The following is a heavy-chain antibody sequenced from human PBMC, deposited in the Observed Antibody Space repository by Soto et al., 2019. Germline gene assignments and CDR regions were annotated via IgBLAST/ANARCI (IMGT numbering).Heavy chain of an antibody. V-gene: IGHV1-69*12. J-gene: IGHJ6*02. CDR3: AGPPELTRIYYYYGMDV. CDR1: GGTFSSYA. Sequence: QVQLVQSGAEVKKPGSSVKVSCKASGGTFSSYAISWVRQAPGQGLEWMGGIIPIFGTANYAQKFQGRVTITAGESTSTDYMEQSSLRSEDTAVYYCAGPPELTRIYYYYGMDVWGQGTTVTVSS. CDR2: IIPIFGTA. D-gene: IGHD1-7*01.